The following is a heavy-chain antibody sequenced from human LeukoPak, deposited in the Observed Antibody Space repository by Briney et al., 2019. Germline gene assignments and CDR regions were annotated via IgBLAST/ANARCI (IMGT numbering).Heavy chain of an antibody. J-gene: IGHJ4*02. CDR1: GGSISSYY. CDR3: ARYYAARRGLDY. CDR2: IYYSGST. Sequence: PSETLSLTCTVSGGSISSYYWSWLRQPPGKGLEWIGYIYYSGSTNYNPSLKSRVTISVDTSKNQFSLKLSSVTAADTAVYYCARYYAARRGLDYWGQGTLVTVSS. D-gene: IGHD6-6*01. V-gene: IGHV4-59*01.